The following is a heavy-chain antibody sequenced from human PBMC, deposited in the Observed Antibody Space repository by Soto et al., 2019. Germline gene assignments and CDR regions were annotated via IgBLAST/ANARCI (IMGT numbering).Heavy chain of an antibody. Sequence: QVQLQESGPGLVKPAETLSLACSVSAGSLTNYYWTWIRQSPGKGLEWIGEIYHTGSTKYNPSLESRVSISLAMSKNQFSLTLTSATPADSAVYYCARGGRGSGLYFLYYFDLWGQGTLITVSS. CDR3: ARGGRGSGLYFLYYFDL. J-gene: IGHJ4*02. CDR1: AGSLTNYY. CDR2: IYHTGST. V-gene: IGHV4-59*01. D-gene: IGHD3-22*01.